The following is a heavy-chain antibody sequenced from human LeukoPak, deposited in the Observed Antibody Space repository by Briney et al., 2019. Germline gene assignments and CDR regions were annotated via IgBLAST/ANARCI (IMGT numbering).Heavy chain of an antibody. D-gene: IGHD1-1*01. V-gene: IGHV3-21*01. CDR2: ISGSNSYI. J-gene: IGHJ4*02. CDR3: ARALTTLTYEGY. Sequence: GGSLRLSCAASGFTFSSYTMHRIRQAPGKGLEWVSSISGSNSYIFYADSVKGRFTVSRDNAKDSLYLQMNSLRAEDTAVYYCARALTTLTYEGYWGQGTLVTVFS. CDR1: GFTFSSYT.